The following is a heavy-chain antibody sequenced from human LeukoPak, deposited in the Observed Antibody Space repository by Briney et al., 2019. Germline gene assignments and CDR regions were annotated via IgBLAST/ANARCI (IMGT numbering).Heavy chain of an antibody. J-gene: IGHJ4*02. Sequence: SETLFLTCTVSGGSISSYYWSWIRQPPGKGLEWIGYIYYSGSTRYSPSLKSRVTISVDTSKNQFSLKLNSVTAADTAVYFCAREVHEWYSDRSGYQSSYYFDSWGLGTLVTVSS. CDR1: GGSISSYY. D-gene: IGHD3-22*01. CDR3: AREVHEWYSDRSGYQSSYYFDS. CDR2: IYYSGST. V-gene: IGHV4-59*12.